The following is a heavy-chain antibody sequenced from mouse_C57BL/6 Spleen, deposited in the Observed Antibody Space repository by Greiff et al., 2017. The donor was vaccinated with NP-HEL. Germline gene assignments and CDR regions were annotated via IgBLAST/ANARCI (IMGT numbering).Heavy chain of an antibody. Sequence: EVQLQQSGPELVKPGASVKMSCKASGYTFTDYNMHWVKQSHGKSLEWIGYINPNNGGTSYNQKFKGKATLTVNESSSTAYMELRSLTSEDSAVYEWALVYDEYDENDAMDYWGQGTSVTVSS. V-gene: IGHV1-22*01. CDR3: ALVYDEYDENDAMDY. CDR2: INPNNGGT. CDR1: GYTFTDYN. J-gene: IGHJ4*01. D-gene: IGHD2-4*01.